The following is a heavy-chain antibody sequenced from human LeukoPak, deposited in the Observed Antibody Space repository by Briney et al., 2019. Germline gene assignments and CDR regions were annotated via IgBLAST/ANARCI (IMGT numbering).Heavy chain of an antibody. CDR2: ISGNSGTT. D-gene: IGHD4/OR15-4a*01. Sequence: PGGSLRLSCAASGFTFSSYGMSWVRQAPGKGLEWVSGISGNSGTTYYADSVKGRFTISRDNSKNTLYLQMNSLRAEDTAVYYCARRAGAYSHPYDYWGQGTLVTVSS. CDR1: GFTFSSYG. J-gene: IGHJ4*02. CDR3: ARRAGAYSHPYDY. V-gene: IGHV3-23*01.